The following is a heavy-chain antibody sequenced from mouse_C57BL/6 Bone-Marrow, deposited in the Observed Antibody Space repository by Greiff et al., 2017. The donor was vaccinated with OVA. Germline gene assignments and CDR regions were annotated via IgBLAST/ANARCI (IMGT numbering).Heavy chain of an antibody. CDR3: ARRRLTPFAY. J-gene: IGHJ3*01. CDR1: GYTFTSYG. CDR2: IYPRSGNN. Sequence: QVQLQQSGAELARPGASVKLSCKASGYTFTSYGISWVKQRNGQGLEWIGEIYPRSGNNYYNEKFKGKATLTADKSTSTAYMELRSLTSEDSAVCFCARRRLTPFAYWGQGTLVTVSA. V-gene: IGHV1-81*01. D-gene: IGHD3-2*02.